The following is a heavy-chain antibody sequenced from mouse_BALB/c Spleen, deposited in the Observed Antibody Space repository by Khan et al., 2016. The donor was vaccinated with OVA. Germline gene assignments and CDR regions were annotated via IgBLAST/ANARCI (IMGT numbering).Heavy chain of an antibody. CDR3: ARTDYYGSSYYFDY. CDR2: IDPYNGGT. Sequence: VQLQQPGPELVKPGASVKVSCKASGYSFTDYNMFWVKQSHGKSLEWIGYIDPYNGGTSYNQTFKGKATLTVDKSSSTAFMHLRSLTSEDSAVFYCARTDYYGSSYYFDYWGQGTTLTVSS. V-gene: IGHV1S135*01. CDR1: GYSFTDYN. D-gene: IGHD1-1*01. J-gene: IGHJ2*01.